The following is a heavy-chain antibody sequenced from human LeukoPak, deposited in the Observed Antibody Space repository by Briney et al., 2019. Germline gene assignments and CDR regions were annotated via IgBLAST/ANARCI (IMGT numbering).Heavy chain of an antibody. Sequence: GASVKVSCKASGYTFTSYGISWVRQAPGQGLEWMGWISAYNGNTNYAQKLQGRVTMTTDTSTSTAYMELRSLRSDDTAVYYCAIDTFADYYDSSGYDYFDYWGQGTLVTVSS. CDR1: GYTFTSYG. CDR3: AIDTFADYYDSSGYDYFDY. J-gene: IGHJ4*02. V-gene: IGHV1-18*01. D-gene: IGHD3-22*01. CDR2: ISAYNGNT.